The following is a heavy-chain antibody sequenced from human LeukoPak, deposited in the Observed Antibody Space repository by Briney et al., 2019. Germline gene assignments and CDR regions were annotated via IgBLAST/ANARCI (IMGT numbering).Heavy chain of an antibody. CDR2: ISAYNGNT. CDR1: GYTFTSYG. V-gene: IGHV1-18*04. Sequence: ASVKVSCKASGYTFTSYGISWVRQAPGQGLEWMGWISAYNGNTNYAQKLQGRVTMTTDTSTSTAYMELRSLRSDDTAVYYCARVALGITMVRGVIPYFDYWGQGPLVTVSS. CDR3: ARVALGITMVRGVIPYFDY. D-gene: IGHD3-10*01. J-gene: IGHJ4*02.